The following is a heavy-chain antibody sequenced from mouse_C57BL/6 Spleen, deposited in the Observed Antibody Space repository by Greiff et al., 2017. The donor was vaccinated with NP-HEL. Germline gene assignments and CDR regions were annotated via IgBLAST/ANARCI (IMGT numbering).Heavy chain of an antibody. J-gene: IGHJ3*01. Sequence: VKVVESGAELVRPGTSVKVSCKASGYAFTNYLIEWVKQRPGQGLEWIGVINPGSGGTNYNEKFKGKATLTADKSSSTAYMQLSSLTSEDSAVYFCARSDGYGGFAYWGQGTLVTVSA. CDR1: GYAFTNYL. D-gene: IGHD2-2*01. CDR2: INPGSGGT. CDR3: ARSDGYGGFAY. V-gene: IGHV1-54*01.